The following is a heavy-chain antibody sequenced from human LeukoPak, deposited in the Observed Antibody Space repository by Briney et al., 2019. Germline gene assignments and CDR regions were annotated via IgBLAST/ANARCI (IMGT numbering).Heavy chain of an antibody. Sequence: GGSLRLSCAASGFTFSSYAMGWVRQAPGKGLEWVSGISGSGGSTYYADSVKGRFTISRDNSKNTLYLQMNSLRAEDTAVYYCAKAREYTSSWWGQGTLVTVSS. J-gene: IGHJ4*02. D-gene: IGHD2-15*01. V-gene: IGHV3-23*01. CDR2: ISGSGGST. CDR1: GFTFSSYA. CDR3: AKAREYTSSW.